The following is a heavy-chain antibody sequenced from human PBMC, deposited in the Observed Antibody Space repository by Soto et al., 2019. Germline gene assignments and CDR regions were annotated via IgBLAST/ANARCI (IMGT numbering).Heavy chain of an antibody. V-gene: IGHV3-30-3*01. CDR3: ARTYYDFWSGYPSPYYYYGMDV. D-gene: IGHD3-3*01. CDR1: GFTFSSYA. J-gene: IGHJ6*02. Sequence: GGSLRLSCAASGFTFSSYAMHWFRQAPGKGLEWVAVISYDGSNKYYADSVKGRFTISRDNSKNTLYLQMNSLRAEDTAVYYCARTYYDFWSGYPSPYYYYGMDVWGQGTTVTVSS. CDR2: ISYDGSNK.